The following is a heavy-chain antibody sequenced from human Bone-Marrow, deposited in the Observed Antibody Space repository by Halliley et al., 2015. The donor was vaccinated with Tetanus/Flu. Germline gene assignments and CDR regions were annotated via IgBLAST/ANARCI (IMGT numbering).Heavy chain of an antibody. J-gene: IGHJ6*02. CDR1: GGSISGYY. CDR2: IYYSGST. D-gene: IGHD1-26*01. CDR3: ARDRDVKGATGNRALWYGMDV. Sequence: TLSLTCTISGGSISGYYWSWIRQSPDKGLEWIGYIYYSGSTNYNPSLKSRVTISVDTSKNQFSLKLTSVTAADSAMYYCARDRDVKGATGNRALWYGMDVWGQGTTVTVSS. V-gene: IGHV4-59*01.